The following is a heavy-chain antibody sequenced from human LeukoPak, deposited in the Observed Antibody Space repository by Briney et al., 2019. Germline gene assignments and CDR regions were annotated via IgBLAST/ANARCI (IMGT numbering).Heavy chain of an antibody. CDR2: INHIGTT. V-gene: IGHV4-34*01. CDR3: ARLVVTAPQNHYYMDV. J-gene: IGHJ6*03. CDR1: GGSFNGYY. Sequence: PSETLSLTCNVSGGSFNGYYWTWIRQPPGKGLEWITEINHIGTTNHNPSLKSRVSVSTDTSKNQFFLKLTSVTAADTALYYCARLVVTAPQNHYYMDVWGEGTTVTVSS. D-gene: IGHD2-21*02.